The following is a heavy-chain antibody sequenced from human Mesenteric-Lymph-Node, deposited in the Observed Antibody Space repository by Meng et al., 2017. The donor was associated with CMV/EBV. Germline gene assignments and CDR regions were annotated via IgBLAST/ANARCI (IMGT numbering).Heavy chain of an antibody. CDR3: ARSWDYGGKSDDYYYGMDV. CDR1: GYTFTGSY. V-gene: IGHV1-2*02. CDR2: INPKSGDT. J-gene: IGHJ6*02. D-gene: IGHD4-23*01. Sequence: ASVKVSCKASGYTFTGSYMHWVRQAPGLGLEYMGWINPKSGDTNYAQRFQDRVTMTRDTSISTAYMELSSLRSEDTAVYYCARSWDYGGKSDDYYYGMDVWGQGTTVTVSS.